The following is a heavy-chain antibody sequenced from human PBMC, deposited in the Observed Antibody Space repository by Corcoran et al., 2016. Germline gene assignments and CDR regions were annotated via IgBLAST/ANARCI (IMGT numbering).Heavy chain of an antibody. CDR2: INPSGGSP. CDR1: GYTFTSYY. V-gene: IGHV1-46*01. Sequence: QVQLVQSGAEVKKPGASVKVSCKASGYTFTSYYMHWVRQAPGQGLEWMGIINPSGGSPSYAQKFQGRVTMTRDTSTSTVYMELSSLSSEDTAVYYCARGALGDNYYYYGMDVWGQGTTVTVSS. CDR3: ARGALGDNYYYYGMDV. J-gene: IGHJ6*02. D-gene: IGHD2-21*02.